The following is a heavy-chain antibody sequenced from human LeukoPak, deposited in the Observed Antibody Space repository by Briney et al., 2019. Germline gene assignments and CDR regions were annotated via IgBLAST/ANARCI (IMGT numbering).Heavy chain of an antibody. CDR2: INHSGST. Sequence: SETLSLTCAVYGGSFSGYYWSWIRQPPGKGLEWIGEINHSGSTNYNPSLKSRVTISVDTSKNQFSLKLSSVTAADTAVYYCARAPASYDSSGYYYRRYYYYYMDVWGKGTTVTISS. CDR3: ARAPASYDSSGYYYRRYYYYYMDV. D-gene: IGHD3-22*01. CDR1: GGSFSGYY. J-gene: IGHJ6*03. V-gene: IGHV4-34*01.